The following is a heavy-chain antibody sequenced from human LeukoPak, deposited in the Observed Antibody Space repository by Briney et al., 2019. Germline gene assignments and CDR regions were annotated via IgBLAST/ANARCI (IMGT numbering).Heavy chain of an antibody. V-gene: IGHV3-23*01. CDR2: ISGRDGPT. D-gene: IGHD6-13*01. CDR3: ARGRTGAAADTWFDF. Sequence: PGDSLRLSCAASGFDFNSYSITWVRQTPGTGLAWVCSISGRDGPTYFGDSVKGRFTISRDSSKRSVTIQMNGLTADDTAVYFCARGRTGAAADTWFDFWGQGTLVTVSS. CDR1: GFDFNSYS. J-gene: IGHJ4*02.